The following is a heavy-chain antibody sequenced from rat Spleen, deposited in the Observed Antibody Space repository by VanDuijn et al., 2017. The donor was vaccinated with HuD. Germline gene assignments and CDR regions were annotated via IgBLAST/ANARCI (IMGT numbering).Heavy chain of an antibody. J-gene: IGHJ2*01. CDR3: ARRHYGYTDYFDY. CDR2: ITNTVGSS. V-gene: IGHV5-31*01. D-gene: IGHD1-6*01. Sequence: EVQLAESGGGLVQPGRSLKLSCAASGFTFNNYWMTWIRQAPGKGLEWIASITNTVGSSYYLDSVKGRFTISRDNAKSTLYLQMDSLRSEDTATYYCARRHYGYTDYFDYWGQGVMVTVSS. CDR1: GFTFNNYW.